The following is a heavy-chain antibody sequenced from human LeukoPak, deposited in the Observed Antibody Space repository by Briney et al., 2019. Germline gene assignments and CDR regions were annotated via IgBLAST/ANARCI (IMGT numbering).Heavy chain of an antibody. CDR2: ISGSAGGT. Sequence: GSLRLSCAVSGITLSNYGMSWVRQAPGKGLEWVAGISGSAGGTYYADSVKGRFTVSRDNAKNTLYRQLNNLRAEDTAVYFCAKRGVVIRVILVGFHKEAYYFDSWGQGALVTVSS. D-gene: IGHD3-22*01. J-gene: IGHJ4*02. CDR3: AKRGVVIRVILVGFHKEAYYFDS. V-gene: IGHV3-23*01. CDR1: GITLSNYG.